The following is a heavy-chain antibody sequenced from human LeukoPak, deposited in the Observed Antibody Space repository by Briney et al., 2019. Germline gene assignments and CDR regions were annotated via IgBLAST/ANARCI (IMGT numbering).Heavy chain of an antibody. CDR2: IYTSGST. V-gene: IGHV4-4*07. CDR3: ARGPYCSSTSCYYYYYMDV. CDR1: GGSISSYY. Sequence: SETLSLTCTVSGGSISSYYWSWIRQPAGKGLEWLGRIYTSGSTNYNPSLKSRVTMSVDTSKNQFSLKLSSVTAADTAVYYCARGPYCSSTSCYYYYYMDVWGKGTTVTVSS. J-gene: IGHJ6*03. D-gene: IGHD2-2*01.